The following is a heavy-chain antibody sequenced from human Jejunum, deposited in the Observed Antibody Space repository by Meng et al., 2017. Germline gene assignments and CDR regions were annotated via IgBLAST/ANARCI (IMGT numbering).Heavy chain of an antibody. Sequence: GESLKISCTPSGFTFSYFEMNWVRQAPGKGLEWVSSISGSGDTLYYADSVKGRFTISRDNAKNTLYLQMDSLRAEDTAVYYCASDRLIEVTGYFDYWGQGTQVTVSS. D-gene: IGHD2-21*01. J-gene: IGHJ4*02. CDR3: ASDRLIEVTGYFDY. V-gene: IGHV3-48*03. CDR1: GFTFSYFE. CDR2: ISGSGDTL.